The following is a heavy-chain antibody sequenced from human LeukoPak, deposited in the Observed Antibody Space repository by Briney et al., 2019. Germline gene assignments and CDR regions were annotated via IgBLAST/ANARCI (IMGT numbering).Heavy chain of an antibody. Sequence: GGSLRLSCAASGFTFSNAWMSWVRQAPGKGLHWVGRIKSKTDGGTIDYAASVKGRFTISRDDSKNTMYLQMNSLKADDSAVYYCTRGPWGEHQWGQGTLVTVSS. CDR3: TRGPWGEHQ. V-gene: IGHV3-15*01. CDR2: IKSKTDGGTI. J-gene: IGHJ4*02. CDR1: GFTFSNAW. D-gene: IGHD1-26*01.